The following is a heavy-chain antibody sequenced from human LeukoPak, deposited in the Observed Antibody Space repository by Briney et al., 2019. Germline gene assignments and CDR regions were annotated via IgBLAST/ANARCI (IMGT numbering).Heavy chain of an antibody. V-gene: IGHV4-31*03. J-gene: IGHJ5*02. CDR2: IYYSGST. D-gene: IGHD3-10*01. CDR3: ARVGPLITMVRGARIQYNWFDP. Sequence: PSQTLSLTCTVSGGSISSGGYYWSWIRQHPGKGLEWIGYIYYSGSTYYNPSLKSRVTISVDTSKNQFSLKLSSVTAADTAVYYCARVGPLITMVRGARIQYNWFDPWGQGTLVTVSS. CDR1: GGSISSGGYY.